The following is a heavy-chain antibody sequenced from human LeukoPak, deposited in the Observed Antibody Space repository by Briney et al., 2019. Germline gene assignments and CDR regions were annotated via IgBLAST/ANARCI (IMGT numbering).Heavy chain of an antibody. V-gene: IGHV4-59*12. Sequence: SETLSLTCTVSGGSISSSYWNWLRQPPGGGLEWIGDIHYSGSTNYNPSLKSRVTISVDTSKNQFSLKLSSVTAADTAVYYCARRRGRYDFWCGYYPAYNWFDPWGQGTLVTVSS. CDR1: GGSISSSY. CDR2: IHYSGST. CDR3: ARRRGRYDFWCGYYPAYNWFDP. J-gene: IGHJ5*02. D-gene: IGHD3-3*01.